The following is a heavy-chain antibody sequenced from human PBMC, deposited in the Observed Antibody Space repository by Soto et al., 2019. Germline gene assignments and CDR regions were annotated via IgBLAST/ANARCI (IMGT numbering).Heavy chain of an antibody. V-gene: IGHV4-59*01. CDR1: GGSISSYY. CDR3: ARSKYSSGLHDAFDI. CDR2: IYYSGST. D-gene: IGHD6-19*01. Sequence: SETLSLTCTVSGGSISSYYWSWIRQPPGKGLEWIGYIYYSGSTNYNPSLKSRVTISVDTSKNQFYLKLSSVTAADTAVYYCARSKYSSGLHDAFDIWGQGTMVTVSS. J-gene: IGHJ3*02.